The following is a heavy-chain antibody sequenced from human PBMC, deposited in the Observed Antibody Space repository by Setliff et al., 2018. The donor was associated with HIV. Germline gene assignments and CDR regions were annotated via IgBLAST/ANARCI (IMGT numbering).Heavy chain of an antibody. J-gene: IGHJ3*02. CDR2: IIPIFGTA. D-gene: IGHD3-9*01. CDR1: GGTFSSYA. Sequence: ASVKVSCKASGGTFSSYAISWVRQAPGQGLEWMGGIIPIFGTANYAQKFQGRVTITADESTSTAYMELSSLRSEDTAVYYCARDRLHYDILTGYSDAFDIWGQGTMVTVSS. V-gene: IGHV1-69*13. CDR3: ARDRLHYDILTGYSDAFDI.